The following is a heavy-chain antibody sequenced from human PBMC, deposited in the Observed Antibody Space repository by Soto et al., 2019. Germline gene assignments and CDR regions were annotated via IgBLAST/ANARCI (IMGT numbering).Heavy chain of an antibody. J-gene: IGHJ5*02. D-gene: IGHD1-7*01. CDR1: GGSFSGYY. CDR2: INHSGST. V-gene: IGHV4-34*01. Sequence: QVQLQQWGAGLLKPSETLSLTCAVYGGSFSGYYWSWIRQPPGKGLEWIGEINHSGSTNYNPTLKSRATIPRDTPKTQFSRMLGAVTAAARAVYYWARGRLVLYWNYVHGFDPWGQGTLVTVSS. CDR3: ARGRLVLYWNYVHGFDP.